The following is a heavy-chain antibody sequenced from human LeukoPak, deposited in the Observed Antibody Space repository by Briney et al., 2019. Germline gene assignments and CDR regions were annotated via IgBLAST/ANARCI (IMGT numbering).Heavy chain of an antibody. Sequence: PGGSLRLSCAASGFTFSSYWMSWVRQAPGKGLEWVSGINRNGGSTGYADSVKGRFTISRDNAKNSLYLQMNSLRAEDTALYYCARDYFGSPSALDYWGQGTLVTVSS. D-gene: IGHD1-26*01. CDR1: GFTFSSYW. V-gene: IGHV3-20*04. CDR2: INRNGGST. J-gene: IGHJ4*02. CDR3: ARDYFGSPSALDY.